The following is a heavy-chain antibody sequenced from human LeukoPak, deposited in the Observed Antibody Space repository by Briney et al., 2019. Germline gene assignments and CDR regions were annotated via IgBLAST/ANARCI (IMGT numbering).Heavy chain of an antibody. CDR3: ARGNSSRYYFDY. CDR2: INHSGST. V-gene: IGHV4-34*01. Sequence: SETLSLTCAVYGGSFSGYYWSWIRQPPGKGLEWIEEINHSGSTNYNPSLKSRVTISVDTSKNQFSLKLSSMTAADTAVYYCARGNSSRYYFDYWGQGTLVTVSS. J-gene: IGHJ4*02. CDR1: GGSFSGYY. D-gene: IGHD6-13*01.